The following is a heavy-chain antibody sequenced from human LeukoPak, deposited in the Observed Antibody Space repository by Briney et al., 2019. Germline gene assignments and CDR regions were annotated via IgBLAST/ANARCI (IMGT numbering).Heavy chain of an antibody. Sequence: SVKVSCKASGGTFSSYAISWVRQAPGQGLEWVGRIIPILGIANYAQKFQGRVTITADKSTSTAYMELSSLRSEDTAVYYCAGDYDFWSGYPTHFDYWGQGTLVTVSS. D-gene: IGHD3-3*01. CDR2: IIPILGIA. CDR1: GGTFSSYA. CDR3: AGDYDFWSGYPTHFDY. J-gene: IGHJ4*02. V-gene: IGHV1-69*04.